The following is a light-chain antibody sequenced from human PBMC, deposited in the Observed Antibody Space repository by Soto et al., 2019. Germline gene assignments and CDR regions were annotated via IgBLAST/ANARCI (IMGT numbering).Light chain of an antibody. CDR2: DAS. CDR1: QSISSH. CDR3: QQSYSTPPT. V-gene: IGKV1-39*01. J-gene: IGKJ4*01. Sequence: DLQMTQSPTSLSASVGDRVTISCRASQSISSHLNWYQQKPGKAPDLLIYDASTLQSRDPSRFSGSGSGTDFTLTISSLQPEDFATYYCQQSYSTPPTFGGGTKVVIK.